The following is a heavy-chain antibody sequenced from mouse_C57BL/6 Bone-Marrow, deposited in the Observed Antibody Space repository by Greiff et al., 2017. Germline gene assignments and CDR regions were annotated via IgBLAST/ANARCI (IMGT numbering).Heavy chain of an antibody. D-gene: IGHD3-1*01. CDR3: ARSGPPGRSFDY. CDR2: IYPTSGRT. V-gene: IGHV1-55*01. Sequence: VQLQQPGAELVKPGASVKMSCKASGYTFTSYWITWVKQRPGQGLEWIGDIYPTSGRTNYNEKFKSKAILTVDPSSNTAYMQLSSLTSEDSAVFYCARSGPPGRSFDYWGQGTTLTVSS. CDR1: GYTFTSYW. J-gene: IGHJ2*01.